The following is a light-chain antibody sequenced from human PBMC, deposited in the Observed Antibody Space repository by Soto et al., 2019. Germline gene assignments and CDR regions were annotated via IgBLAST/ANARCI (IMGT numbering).Light chain of an antibody. J-gene: IGLJ3*02. CDR3: QSADNSGTYKV. Sequence: SYELTQPPSVSVSPGQTARITCSGDALPKQYAYWYQQKPGQAPVLVIYKDSERPSGIPARFSGSSSGTTVTLTISGVQAEDEADYYCQSADNSGTYKVFGGGTKLTVL. V-gene: IGLV3-25*03. CDR1: ALPKQY. CDR2: KDS.